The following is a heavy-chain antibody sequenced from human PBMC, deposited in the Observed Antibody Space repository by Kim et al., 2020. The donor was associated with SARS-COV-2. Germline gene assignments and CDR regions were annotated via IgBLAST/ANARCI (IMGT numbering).Heavy chain of an antibody. CDR1: GYTFTNYA. CDR3: ARGFPYCSGLTCYDY. CDR2: VNINTGNP. J-gene: IGHJ4*02. D-gene: IGHD2-15*01. V-gene: IGHV7-4-1*02. Sequence: ASVKVSCKASGYTFTNYAINWVRQAPGQGLEWMGWVNINTGNPTYAQGFTGRYVFSLDTHVSTAYLQISSLRAEDTAVYYCARGFPYCSGLTCYDYWGQGTLVTVSS.